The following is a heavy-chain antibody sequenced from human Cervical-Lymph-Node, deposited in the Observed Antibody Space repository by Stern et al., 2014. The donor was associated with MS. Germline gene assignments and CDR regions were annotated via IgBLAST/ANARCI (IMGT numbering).Heavy chain of an antibody. CDR1: GYSFSNFW. CDR3: GRRRESGGYDTFDI. Sequence: VQLVQSGAEVKKPGESLKISCKTSGYSFSNFWIGWVRQMPGKGLEWMGIISPGDSATTYSPAFQGQATISADESTTPAYLQWGSRKASAAAMYYGGRRRESGGYDTFDIWGQGTMLIVSS. D-gene: IGHD3-22*01. CDR2: ISPGDSAT. V-gene: IGHV5-51*01. J-gene: IGHJ3*02.